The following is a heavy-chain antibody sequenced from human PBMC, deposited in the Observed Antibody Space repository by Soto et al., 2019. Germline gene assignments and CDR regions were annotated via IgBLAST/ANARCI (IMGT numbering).Heavy chain of an antibody. CDR1: GGSVNSGHYY. J-gene: IGHJ5*01. Sequence: KTSETLSLTCTVSGGSVNSGHYYWNWIRQSPGKGLEWIGYIYYSGSTNYNSSLKSRLSISIDTSRNQFSLKLTSVTAADTAVYYCARESSLSLPDSGKKIDPWGQGILVTVSS. V-gene: IGHV4-61*01. D-gene: IGHD3-10*01. CDR3: ARESSLSLPDSGKKIDP. CDR2: IYYSGST.